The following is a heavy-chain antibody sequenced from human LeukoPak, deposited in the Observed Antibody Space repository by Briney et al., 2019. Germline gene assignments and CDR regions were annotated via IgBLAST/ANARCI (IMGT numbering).Heavy chain of an antibody. CDR2: INPNSGGT. CDR1: GYTFTGYY. V-gene: IGHV1-2*02. Sequence: ASVKVSCKASGYTFTGYYMHWVRQAPGQGLEWMGWINPNSGGTNYAQKFQGRVTMTRDTSISTAYMELSRLRSDDTAVYYCARFGYYGSGASYYYYMDVWGKGTTVTISS. CDR3: ARFGYYGSGASYYYYMDV. D-gene: IGHD3-10*01. J-gene: IGHJ6*03.